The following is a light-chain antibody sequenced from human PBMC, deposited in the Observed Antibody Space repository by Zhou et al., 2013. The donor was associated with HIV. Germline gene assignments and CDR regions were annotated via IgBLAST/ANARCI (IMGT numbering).Light chain of an antibody. CDR2: GAS. V-gene: IGKV3-15*01. CDR1: QSVNNN. J-gene: IGKJ4*01. Sequence: EIVLTQSPATLSLSPGERATLSCRASQSVNNNLAWYQQKPGQAPRLLISGASTRATDVPARFSGSGSGTEFTLTISSMQAEDFAVYYCQQYNNWPPLTFGGGTRVEIK. CDR3: QQYNNWPPLT.